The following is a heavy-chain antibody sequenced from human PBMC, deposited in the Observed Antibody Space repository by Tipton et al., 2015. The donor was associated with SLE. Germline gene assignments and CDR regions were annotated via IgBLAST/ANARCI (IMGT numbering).Heavy chain of an antibody. CDR2: FSYTGGS. CDR3: ASGGTPAFMAV. Sequence: TLSLTCTVSGGSVSSNFWTWIRQPPGKELQWIGYFSYTGGSNYNPSLKSRVSMSVDMSKNQFSLKLSSVTAADTAVYYRASGGTPAFMAVWGEGTTVTVSS. V-gene: IGHV4-59*02. CDR1: GGSVSSNF. D-gene: IGHD2-2*01. J-gene: IGHJ6*03.